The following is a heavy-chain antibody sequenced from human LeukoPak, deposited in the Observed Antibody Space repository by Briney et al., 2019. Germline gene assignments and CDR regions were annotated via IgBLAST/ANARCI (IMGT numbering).Heavy chain of an antibody. CDR1: GYTFTSYG. J-gene: IGHJ4*02. D-gene: IGHD4-23*01. V-gene: IGHV1-18*01. Sequence: GASVKVSCKASGYTFTSYGISWLRQAPGQGLEWMGWISAYNGNTNYAQNLQVRVTMTTDTSTSTAYVELRSLRSDDTAVYYCARPLEGYGGNLLAVAGYWGQGTLVTVSS. CDR2: ISAYNGNT. CDR3: ARPLEGYGGNLLAVAGY.